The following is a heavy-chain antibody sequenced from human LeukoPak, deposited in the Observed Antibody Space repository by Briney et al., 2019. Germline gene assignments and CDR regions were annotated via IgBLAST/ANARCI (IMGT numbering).Heavy chain of an antibody. CDR1: GFTFSSYG. CDR3: ARAKGSYYPLGPRNPLGDY. CDR2: IRYDGSNK. D-gene: IGHD1-26*01. Sequence: PGGSLRLSCAASGFTFSSYGMHWVRQAPGKGLEWVAFIRYDGSNKYYADSVKGRFTISRDNSKNTLYLQMNSLRAEDTAVYYCARAKGSYYPLGPRNPLGDYWGQGTLVTVSS. J-gene: IGHJ4*02. V-gene: IGHV3-30*02.